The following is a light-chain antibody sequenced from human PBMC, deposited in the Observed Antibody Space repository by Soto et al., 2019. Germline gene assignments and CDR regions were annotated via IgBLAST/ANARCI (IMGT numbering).Light chain of an antibody. Sequence: DIQMTQSPSTLSASVGDSFTITCRASRNIERWLAWYQQKPGKPPKLLILNASTLGSGVPSRFSGSGSGTDFTLTITSLQPEDFAIYYCLQEYTYPRTFGGGTKVDIK. J-gene: IGKJ4*01. CDR2: NAS. CDR3: LQEYTYPRT. CDR1: RNIERW. V-gene: IGKV1-5*01.